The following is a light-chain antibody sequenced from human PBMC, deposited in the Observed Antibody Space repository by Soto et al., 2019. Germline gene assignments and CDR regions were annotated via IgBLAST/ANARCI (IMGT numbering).Light chain of an antibody. V-gene: IGLV2-14*03. J-gene: IGLJ1*01. Sequence: QSALPQPASVSGSPGQSITIACTGTSSDLGGYNFVSWYQHHQGKAPKLLIYGVGNRPSGVSNRFSGSKSGNTAYLTISGVQAEDEAHYYCNYYSTVSTYVFGTGTKLTVL. CDR2: GVG. CDR3: NYYSTVSTYV. CDR1: SSDLGGYNF.